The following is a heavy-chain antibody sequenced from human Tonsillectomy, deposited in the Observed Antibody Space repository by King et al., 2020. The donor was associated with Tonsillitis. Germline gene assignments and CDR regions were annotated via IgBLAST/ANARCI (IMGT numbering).Heavy chain of an antibody. V-gene: IGHV1-2*02. D-gene: IGHD3-22*01. Sequence: QLVQSGAEVKKPGASVKLSCKASGYTFSGYYMHWVRQAPGQGLAWMGWINPNSGDTNYAQRFQGRVTMTRDTSISTAYMELSRLRSDDTAVYYCARDGNYYYDSSGYYYVDYWGQGTLVTVSS. CDR2: INPNSGDT. CDR3: ARDGNYYYDSSGYYYVDY. CDR1: GYTFSGYY. J-gene: IGHJ4*02.